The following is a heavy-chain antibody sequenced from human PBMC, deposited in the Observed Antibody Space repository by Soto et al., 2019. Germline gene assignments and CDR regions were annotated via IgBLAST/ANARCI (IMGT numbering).Heavy chain of an antibody. D-gene: IGHD5-18*01. Sequence: QVQVVQSGAEVRKPGSSVKVSCKASGGTFSSHGVGWVRQAPGQGLEWIGKIIPFFGTTNYAQKFQGRVTITADESTSTVYLEVSSLTSEDTAIYYCARDRGYTGLGWLDPWGQGTLVTVSS. CDR2: IIPFFGTT. CDR1: GGTFSSHG. V-gene: IGHV1-69*18. CDR3: ARDRGYTGLGWLDP. J-gene: IGHJ5*02.